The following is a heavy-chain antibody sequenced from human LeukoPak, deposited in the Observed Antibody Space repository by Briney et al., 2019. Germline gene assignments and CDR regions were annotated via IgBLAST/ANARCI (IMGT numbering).Heavy chain of an antibody. J-gene: IGHJ4*02. CDR3: AIRTTGSFYYFDY. CDR2: IIPIYGSP. D-gene: IGHD1-1*01. CDR1: GYTFTGHY. Sequence: SVKVSCKPSGYTFTGHYLHWVRQAPGQGLEWMGGIIPIYGSPNYAQKFQGRVTITTDESTSTAYMELSSLRSEDTAVYYCAIRTTGSFYYFDYWGQGTLVTVSS. V-gene: IGHV1-69*05.